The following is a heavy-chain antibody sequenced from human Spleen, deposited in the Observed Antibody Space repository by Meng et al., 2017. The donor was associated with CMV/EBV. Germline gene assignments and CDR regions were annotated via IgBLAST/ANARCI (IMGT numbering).Heavy chain of an antibody. CDR1: ISSGTYY. Sequence: ISSGTYYWSWIRQHPGKGLEWIGNIYDSGSTYYNPSLKSRVIISVDTSKNQFSPKLSSVTAADTAVYYCARARISMVRGVKEYFDYWGQGTLVTVSS. V-gene: IGHV4-31*02. CDR2: IYDSGST. CDR3: ARARISMVRGVKEYFDY. D-gene: IGHD3-10*01. J-gene: IGHJ4*02.